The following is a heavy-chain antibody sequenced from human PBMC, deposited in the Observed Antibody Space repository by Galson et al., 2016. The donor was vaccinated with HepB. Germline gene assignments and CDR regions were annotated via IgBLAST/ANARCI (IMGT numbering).Heavy chain of an antibody. J-gene: IGHJ4*02. D-gene: IGHD1-26*01. CDR2: INQDGSEE. CDR3: ARGRDWQLPNQYFDN. CDR1: GFMFSDYS. V-gene: IGHV3-7*03. Sequence: LRLSCAASGFMFSDYSMSWARQAPGKGLEWVANINQDGSEESYVDPVKGRFTISRDNAKSSLYLQMNSLRAEDTAVYYCARGRDWQLPNQYFDNWGQGTLVTVSS.